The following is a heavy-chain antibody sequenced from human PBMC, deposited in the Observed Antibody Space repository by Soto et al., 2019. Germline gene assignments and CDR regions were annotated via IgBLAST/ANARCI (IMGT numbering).Heavy chain of an antibody. CDR3: ARSPPGGYHYYYGMDV. V-gene: IGHV3-13*04. CDR1: GFTFRSYD. D-gene: IGHD3-22*01. J-gene: IGHJ6*02. CDR2: IGTAGDT. Sequence: GLPLRLSYGASGFTFRSYDMQWVRQATGKGLEWVSAIGTAGDTYYPGSVKGRFTISRENAKNSLYLQMNSLRAGDTAVYYCARSPPGGYHYYYGMDVWGQGTTVTVSS.